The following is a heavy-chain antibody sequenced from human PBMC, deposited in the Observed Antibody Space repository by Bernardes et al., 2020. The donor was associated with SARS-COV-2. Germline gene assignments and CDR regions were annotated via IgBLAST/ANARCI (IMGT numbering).Heavy chain of an antibody. V-gene: IGHV4-4*02. J-gene: IGHJ4*02. CDR3: ARDSYDSGGYYYDY. D-gene: IGHD3-16*01. CDR1: GGSIRSINW. Sequence: SEPLSLTCAVSGGSIRSINWWSCVLQPPGKGLEWIGEIYYTGSTNYNLSLKSRVIISVDQSKNQLSLKMSSVTAADTAVYYCARDSYDSGGYYYDYWGQGTLVTVSS. CDR2: IYYTGST.